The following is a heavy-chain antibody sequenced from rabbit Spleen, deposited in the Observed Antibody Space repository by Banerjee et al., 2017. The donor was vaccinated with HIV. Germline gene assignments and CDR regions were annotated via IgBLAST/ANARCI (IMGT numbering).Heavy chain of an antibody. CDR2: IDPVFGIT. V-gene: IGHV1S7*01. CDR1: GFDFSSSYY. CDR3: ARDGAGGTYFAL. D-gene: IGHD8-1*01. J-gene: IGHJ4*01. Sequence: HLKESGGGLVQPGGSLKLSCKASGFDFSSSYYMCWVRQAPGKGLEWIGYIDPVFGITYYANWVSGRFSISRENAQNTVFLQMTSLTAADTATYFCARDGAGGTYFALWGPGTLVTVS.